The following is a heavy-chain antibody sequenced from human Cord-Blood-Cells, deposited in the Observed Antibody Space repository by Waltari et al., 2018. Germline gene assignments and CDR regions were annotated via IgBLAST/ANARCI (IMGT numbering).Heavy chain of an antibody. J-gene: IGHJ4*02. CDR2: NNPNSGCT. CDR3: ARGRGNDPKYYFDY. V-gene: IGHV1-2*04. Sequence: QVQLVQSGAEVKKSGASVKVSCKASGYTFTGYYMHWVRQAPGQGLEWMGWNNPNSGCTNYAQKFQGWVTMTRDTSISTAYMELSRLRSDDTAVYYCARGRGNDPKYYFDYWGQGTLVTVSS. D-gene: IGHD1-1*01. CDR1: GYTFTGYY.